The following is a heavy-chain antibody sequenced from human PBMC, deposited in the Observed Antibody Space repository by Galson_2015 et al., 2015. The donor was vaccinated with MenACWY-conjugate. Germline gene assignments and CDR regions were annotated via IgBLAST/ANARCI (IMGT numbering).Heavy chain of an antibody. CDR2: IYPRDSDT. V-gene: IGHV5-51*01. CDR1: GYSFTNYW. D-gene: IGHD3-10*01. CDR3: ARTLLRGSYYFDY. J-gene: IGHJ4*02. Sequence: QSGAEVKKPGGSLKISCKGSGYSFTNYWIGWVRQMPGKGLEWMGIIYPRDSDTRYSPSFQGQVTISADKSITTAYLQWSSLKASDTAMYYCARTLLRGSYYFDYWGLGTLVTVSS.